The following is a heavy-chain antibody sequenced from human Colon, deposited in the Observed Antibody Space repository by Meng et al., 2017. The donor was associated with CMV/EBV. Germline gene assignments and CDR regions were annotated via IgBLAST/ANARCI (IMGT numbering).Heavy chain of an antibody. CDR2: IYDTGIT. V-gene: IGHV4-61*08. D-gene: IGHD2/OR15-2a*01. J-gene: IGHJ4*02. CDR3: AKSRSSTPGIVDD. CDR1: VVSVTSGAYH. Sequence: QGHVQVLGPGLLKPSETLSSTCIVSVVSVTSGAYHWSWIRQSPGKGLEWIGYIYDTGITIYNPSLKSRVTIFLETSKNQFSLNLNSMTTADTAVYYCAKSRSSTPGIVDDWGQGTLVTVSS.